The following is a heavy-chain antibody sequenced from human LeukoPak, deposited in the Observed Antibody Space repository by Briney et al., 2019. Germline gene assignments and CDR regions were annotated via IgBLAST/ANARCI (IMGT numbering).Heavy chain of an antibody. Sequence: PGGSLRLSCAASGFTFDDYAMHWVRQAPGKGLEWVSGISWNSGSIGYADSVKGRFTISRDNAKNSLYLQMNSLRAEDTALYYCAKDIATVVINGLDYWGQGTLVTVSS. CDR2: ISWNSGSI. D-gene: IGHD4-23*01. J-gene: IGHJ4*02. V-gene: IGHV3-9*01. CDR3: AKDIATVVINGLDY. CDR1: GFTFDDYA.